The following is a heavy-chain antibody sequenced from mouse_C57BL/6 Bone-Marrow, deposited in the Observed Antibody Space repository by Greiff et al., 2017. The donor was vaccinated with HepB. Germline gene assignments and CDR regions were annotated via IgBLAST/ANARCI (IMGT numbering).Heavy chain of an antibody. V-gene: IGHV1-26*01. D-gene: IGHD1-1*01. CDR1: GYTFTDYY. Sequence: VQLQQSGPELVKPGASVKISCKASGYTFTDYYMNWVKQSHGKSLEWIGDINPNNGGTSYNQKFKGKATLTVDKSSSTAYMELRSLTSEDSAVYYCASSPYYYGSSYGYYAMDYWGQGTSVTVSP. CDR2: INPNNGGT. J-gene: IGHJ4*01. CDR3: ASSPYYYGSSYGYYAMDY.